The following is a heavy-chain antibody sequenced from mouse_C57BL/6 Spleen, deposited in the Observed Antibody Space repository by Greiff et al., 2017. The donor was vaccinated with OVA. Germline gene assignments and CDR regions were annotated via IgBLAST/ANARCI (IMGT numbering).Heavy chain of an antibody. CDR3: ARKTTVVANYFDY. CDR2: ISRGSSTI. D-gene: IGHD1-1*01. CDR1: GFTFSDYG. V-gene: IGHV5-17*01. J-gene: IGHJ2*01. Sequence: EVMLVESGGGLVKPGGSLKLSCAASGFTFSDYGMHWVRQAPEQGLEWVAYISRGSSTIYYADTVKGRFTISRDNAKNTLFLQMTSLRSEDTAMYYCARKTTVVANYFDYWGQGTTLTVSS.